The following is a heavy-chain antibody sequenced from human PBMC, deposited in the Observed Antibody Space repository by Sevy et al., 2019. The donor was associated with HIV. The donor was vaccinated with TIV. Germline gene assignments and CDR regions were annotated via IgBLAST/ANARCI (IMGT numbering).Heavy chain of an antibody. J-gene: IGHJ4*02. Sequence: GGSLRLSCAASGFTFSDHYMEWVRQAPGKGLEWVGRTRNKADSYTTEYAASVKGRFTIAKDDSKNSLYLQMNSLKTEDTAVYYCATHAGIAAAGRVFDYWGQGSLVTVSS. CDR3: ATHAGIAAAGRVFDY. V-gene: IGHV3-72*01. CDR2: TRNKADSYTT. CDR1: GFTFSDHY. D-gene: IGHD6-13*01.